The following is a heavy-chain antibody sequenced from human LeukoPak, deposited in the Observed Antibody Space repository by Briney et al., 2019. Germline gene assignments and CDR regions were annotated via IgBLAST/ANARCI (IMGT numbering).Heavy chain of an antibody. J-gene: IGHJ6*01. CDR2: INHSGST. CDR3: ARGYSNPDDYGDCYYYYGMDV. CDR1: GGTFSGYS. Sequence: SETLTLTCAVYGGTFSGYSWSWIRQPPGKGLEWIGEINHSGSTNYNPSLKSRVTISVDTSKNQFSLKLNSVTAADTAVYYCARGYSNPDDYGDCYYYYGMDVWGQGSTVTVSS. V-gene: IGHV4-34*01. D-gene: IGHD4-17*01.